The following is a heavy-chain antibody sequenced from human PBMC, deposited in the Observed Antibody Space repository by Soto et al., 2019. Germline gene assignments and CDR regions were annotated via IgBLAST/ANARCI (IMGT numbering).Heavy chain of an antibody. CDR1: GFTVSSNY. D-gene: IGHD1-26*01. V-gene: IGHV3-53*02. J-gene: IGHJ4*02. CDR3: APGGGAYPLDY. CDR2: IYSGGST. Sequence: EVQLVETGGGLIQPGGSLRLSCAASGFTVSSNYMSWVRQAPGKGLEWVSVIYSGGSTYYADSVKGRSTIPRDNSKTTRYLQMNSLRAEDTAVYYWAPGGGAYPLDYWGQEPLVTVSS.